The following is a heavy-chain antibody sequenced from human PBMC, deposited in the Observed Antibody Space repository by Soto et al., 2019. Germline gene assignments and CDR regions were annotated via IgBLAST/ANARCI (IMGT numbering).Heavy chain of an antibody. D-gene: IGHD2-15*01. J-gene: IGHJ6*02. CDR3: ARESWGYAATNGMDV. CDR2: IYYSGST. CDR1: GGSISSSNW. Sequence: SETLSLTCAVSGGSISSSNWWSCVRQPPGKGLEWIGEIYYSGSTYYNPSLKSRVTISVDTSKNQFSLKLSSVTAADTAVYCCARESWGYAATNGMDVWGQGTTVTVSS. V-gene: IGHV4-4*01.